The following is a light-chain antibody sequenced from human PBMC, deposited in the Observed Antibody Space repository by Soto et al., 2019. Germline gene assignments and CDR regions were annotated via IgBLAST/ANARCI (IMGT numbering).Light chain of an antibody. V-gene: IGKV3D-15*01. CDR1: QSVSSN. CDR3: QQYKNWTPRN. CDR2: GAS. Sequence: EIVMTQSPATLSVSQGERATLSCRASQSVSSNLAWYQQIPGQAPRLLIYGASIRATGIPARFSGSGSGTEFTLTISSLQSEDFAVYYCQQYKNWTPRNFGGGTKVEIK. J-gene: IGKJ4*01.